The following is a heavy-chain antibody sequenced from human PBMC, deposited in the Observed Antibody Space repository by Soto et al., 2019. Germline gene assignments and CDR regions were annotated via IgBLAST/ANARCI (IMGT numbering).Heavy chain of an antibody. CDR2: IWYDGSNK. J-gene: IGHJ6*02. V-gene: IGHV3-33*01. CDR1: GFTFSSYG. D-gene: IGHD6-19*01. Sequence: QVQLVESGGGVVQPGRSLRLSCAASGFTFSSYGMHWVRQAPGKGLEWVAVIWYDGSNKYYADSVKGRFTISRDNSKNTLYLQVNSLRAEDTAVYYCASESKWLVGRRGMGVWGQGTTVTVSS. CDR3: ASESKWLVGRRGMGV.